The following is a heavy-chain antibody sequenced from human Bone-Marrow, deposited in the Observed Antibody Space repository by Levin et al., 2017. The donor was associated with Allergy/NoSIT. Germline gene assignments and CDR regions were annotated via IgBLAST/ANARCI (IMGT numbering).Heavy chain of an antibody. CDR2: ISWNSGKT. CDR1: KFIFDDYG. J-gene: IGHJ4*02. D-gene: IGHD2-2*01. CDR3: AKDSCSTFSCYLNY. Sequence: SLKISCATSKFIFDDYGMYWVRQAPGKGLEWVSGISWNSGKTHYADSVKGRFIISRDNAKNSLYLQMNSLRAEDTALYYCAKDSCSTFSCYLNYWGQGTLVTVSS. V-gene: IGHV3-9*01.